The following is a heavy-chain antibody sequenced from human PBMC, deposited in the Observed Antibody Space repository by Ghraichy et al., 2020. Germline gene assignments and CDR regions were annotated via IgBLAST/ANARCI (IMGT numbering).Heavy chain of an antibody. D-gene: IGHD1-1*01. CDR1: GFTFNSHS. J-gene: IGHJ6*02. V-gene: IGHV3-21*01. CDR3: ARATNYFSRTADGMDV. CDR2: ISSSSSYI. Sequence: GGSLRLSCIASGFTFNSHSMNWVRQAPGKGLEWVSLISSSSSYIYYADSVKGRFTISRDNAENSLYLQMNSLRAEDTAVYFCARATNYFSRTADGMDVWGQGTTVTVTS.